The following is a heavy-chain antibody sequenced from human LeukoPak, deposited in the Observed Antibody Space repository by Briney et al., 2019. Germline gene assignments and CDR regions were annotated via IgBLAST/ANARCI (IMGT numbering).Heavy chain of an antibody. J-gene: IGHJ4*02. V-gene: IGHV1-2*02. CDR2: INPNSGGT. D-gene: IGHD3-22*01. Sequence: ASVKVSCKASGYTFTGYYMHWVRQAPGQGLEWMGWINPNSGGTNYAQKFQGRVTMTRDTSISTAYMELSRLRSDDTAVYYCARAPHTMVVEGWDYWGQGTLVTVSS. CDR1: GYTFTGYY. CDR3: ARAPHTMVVEGWDY.